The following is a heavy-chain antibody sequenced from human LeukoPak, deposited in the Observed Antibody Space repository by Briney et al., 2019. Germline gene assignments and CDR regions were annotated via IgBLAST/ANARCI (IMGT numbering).Heavy chain of an antibody. CDR2: LHYSGNT. J-gene: IGHJ5*02. V-gene: IGHV4-31*03. Sequence: SETLSLTCTVSGGSITSGGYYWSWIRQHPGKGLEWIGNLHYSGNTYYNPSLKSRATLSVDTSKNQFSLKLSSVTAADTAVYYCAREDGTTNNWFDPWGQGTLVTVSS. CDR1: GGSITSGGYY. D-gene: IGHD1-1*01. CDR3: AREDGTTNNWFDP.